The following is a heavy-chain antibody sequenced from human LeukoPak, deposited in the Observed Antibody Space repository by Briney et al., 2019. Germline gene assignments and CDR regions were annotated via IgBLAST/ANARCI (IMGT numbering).Heavy chain of an antibody. Sequence: GSLRLSCAASGFTFRTYGMDWVRQAPGKGLERGSVISGSGSTSYADSVKGRFTISRDNAKNPLYLQMNSLRAEDTAVYYCARVDTAMVTPYYFDYWGQGTLVTVSS. J-gene: IGHJ4*02. D-gene: IGHD5-18*01. V-gene: IGHV3-23*01. CDR2: ISGSGST. CDR1: GFTFRTYG. CDR3: ARVDTAMVTPYYFDY.